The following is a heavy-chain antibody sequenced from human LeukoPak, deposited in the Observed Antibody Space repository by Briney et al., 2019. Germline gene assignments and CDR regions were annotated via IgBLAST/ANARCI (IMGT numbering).Heavy chain of an antibody. CDR3: ARQGYSDFSSRPFDY. D-gene: IGHD1-26*01. CDR2: IYYSGST. J-gene: IGHJ4*02. V-gene: IGHV4-39*01. CDR1: GDSISSSSYY. Sequence: SETLSLTCTVSGDSISSSSYYWVWIRQPPGKGLEWIGSIYYSGSTYYNPSLKSRVTISVDTSKNQFSLRLNSVNAADTAVFYCARQGYSDFSSRPFDYWGQGTLVTVSS.